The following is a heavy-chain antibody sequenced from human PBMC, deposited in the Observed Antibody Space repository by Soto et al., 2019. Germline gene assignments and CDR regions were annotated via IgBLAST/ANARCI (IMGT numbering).Heavy chain of an antibody. Sequence: QVQLVQSGAEVKKPGSSVKVSCKASGGTFSRYSITWVRQALGHGLEWIGRIIPIFGIASYAQKFQGRVTITADESTSTAYMELSSLRSDDTAVYYCAREDRDRETGLVPAAIDGMDVWGQGTTVTLSS. V-gene: IGHV1-69*08. CDR1: GGTFSRYS. CDR2: IIPIFGIA. D-gene: IGHD2-2*01. CDR3: AREDRDRETGLVPAAIDGMDV. J-gene: IGHJ6*02.